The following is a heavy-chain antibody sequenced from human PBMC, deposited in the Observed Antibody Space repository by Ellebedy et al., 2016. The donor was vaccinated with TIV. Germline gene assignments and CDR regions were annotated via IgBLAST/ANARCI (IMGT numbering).Heavy chain of an antibody. D-gene: IGHD1-26*01. Sequence: GGSLRLXXAASGFTFDDYAMHWVRQAPGKGLEWVSTITWDGDYTYYGDSVKGRFIISRDNRENSVYLQMNSLRVEDTALYYCAKEDDVGGSYGPFDHWGQGTLVTVSS. CDR2: ITWDGDYT. V-gene: IGHV3-43D*03. CDR3: AKEDDVGGSYGPFDH. J-gene: IGHJ4*02. CDR1: GFTFDDYA.